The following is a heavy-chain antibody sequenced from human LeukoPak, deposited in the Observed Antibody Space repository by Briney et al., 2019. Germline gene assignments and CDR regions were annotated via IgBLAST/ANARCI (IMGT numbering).Heavy chain of an antibody. J-gene: IGHJ6*03. CDR1: GGSFSGYY. D-gene: IGHD3-10*01. CDR3: ARDRNNMVRGAIGAETRYCYSYYMDV. V-gene: IGHV4-34*01. CDR2: INHTGST. Sequence: SESLSLTSAVYGGSFSGYYWSWIRQPPGKGLEWVGEINHTGSTNYNPSLKRRLTISLDTSTNQFSLKLSSVTAEVTEVYYCARDRNNMVRGAIGAETRYCYSYYMDVWGKGTTVTVSS.